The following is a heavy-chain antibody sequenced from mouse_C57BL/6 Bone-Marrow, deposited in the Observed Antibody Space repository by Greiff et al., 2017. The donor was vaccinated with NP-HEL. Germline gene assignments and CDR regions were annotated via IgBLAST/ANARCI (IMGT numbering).Heavy chain of an antibody. CDR2: ISSGGDYI. V-gene: IGHV5-9-1*02. Sequence: DVHLVESGEGLVKPGGSLKLSCAASGFTFSSYAMSWVRQTPEKRLEWVAYISSGGDYIYYADTVKGRFTISRDNARNTLYLQMSSLKSEDTAMYYCTRGHYYGSSFAYGGQGTLVTVSA. CDR1: GFTFSSYA. J-gene: IGHJ3*01. D-gene: IGHD1-1*01. CDR3: TRGHYYGSSFAY.